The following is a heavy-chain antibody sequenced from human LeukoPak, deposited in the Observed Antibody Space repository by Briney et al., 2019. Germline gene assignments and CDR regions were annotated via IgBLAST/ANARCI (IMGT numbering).Heavy chain of an antibody. V-gene: IGHV3-7*05. J-gene: IGHJ3*01. CDR1: GFAFNNFG. Sequence: GGSLRLSCAASGFAFNNFGMHWVRQAPGKGLQWVANIKQDGNAKYYVDSVKGRFTISRDNARNSLYLQMNSLRAEDTAVYYCATYCGGDCYSPHDAFDFWGQGTMVTVSS. CDR3: ATYCGGDCYSPHDAFDF. D-gene: IGHD2-21*02. CDR2: IKQDGNAK.